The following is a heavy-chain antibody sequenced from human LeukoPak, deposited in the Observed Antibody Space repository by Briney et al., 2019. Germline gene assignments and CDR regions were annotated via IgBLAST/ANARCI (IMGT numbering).Heavy chain of an antibody. Sequence: SETLSLTCTVSGGSISSGYYWGWIRQPPGKGLEWIGSIYHSGSTYYNPSLKSRVTISVDTSKNQFSLKLSSVTAADTAVYYCARGRSGSYSTDYWGQGTLVTVSS. CDR3: ARGRSGSYSTDY. J-gene: IGHJ4*02. CDR2: IYHSGST. CDR1: GGSISSGYY. V-gene: IGHV4-38-2*02. D-gene: IGHD1-26*01.